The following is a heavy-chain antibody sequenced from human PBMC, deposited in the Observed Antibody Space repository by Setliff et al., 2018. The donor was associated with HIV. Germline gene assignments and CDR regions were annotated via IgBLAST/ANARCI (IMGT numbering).Heavy chain of an antibody. J-gene: IGHJ4*02. CDR1: GGSISDSRYY. V-gene: IGHV4-39*07. D-gene: IGHD5-18*01. CDR3: ARSPGVDTNMAFDY. Sequence: SETLSLTCTVSGGSISDSRYYWSWIRQPPGKGLEWIGSIYYSGNTYYNPSLTSRVTISVDTSRNQFSLKLTSVTAADTAVYYCARSPGVDTNMAFDYWGQGILVTVSS. CDR2: IYYSGNT.